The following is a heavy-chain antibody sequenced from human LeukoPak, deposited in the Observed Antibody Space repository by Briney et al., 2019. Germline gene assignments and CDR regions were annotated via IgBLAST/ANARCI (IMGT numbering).Heavy chain of an antibody. Sequence: GGSLRLSCAASGFTFSSYAMSWVRQAPGKGLEWVSYISTNSGTVYYADSVKGRFTISRDNAKNSLYLQMNSLRAEDTAVYYCARDTGARRAFDYWGQGTLVSVSS. CDR3: ARDTGARRAFDY. J-gene: IGHJ4*02. V-gene: IGHV3-48*01. CDR1: GFTFSSYA. CDR2: ISTNSGTV. D-gene: IGHD4-11*01.